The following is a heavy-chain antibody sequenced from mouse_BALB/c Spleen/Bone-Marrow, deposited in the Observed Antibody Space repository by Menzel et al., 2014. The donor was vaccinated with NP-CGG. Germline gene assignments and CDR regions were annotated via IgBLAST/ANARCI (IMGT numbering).Heavy chain of an antibody. CDR1: GFNIXDTY. CDR3: ARWLPLAY. D-gene: IGHD2-2*01. CDR2: IDPANGNT. V-gene: IGHV14-3*02. J-gene: IGHJ3*01. Sequence: VQLQQSGAELVKPGASVKLSCTASGFNIXDTYMHWVKQRPEQGLEWIGRIDPANGNTKYDPKFQGKATITADTSSNTAYLQLSSLTSEDTAVYYCARWLPLAYWGQGTLVTVSA.